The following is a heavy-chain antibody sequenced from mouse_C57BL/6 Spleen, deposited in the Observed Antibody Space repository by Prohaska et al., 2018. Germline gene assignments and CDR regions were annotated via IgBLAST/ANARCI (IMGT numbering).Heavy chain of an antibody. V-gene: IGHV5-16*01. CDR2: INYDGSST. D-gene: IGHD2-4*01. J-gene: IGHJ1*03. CDR3: ARGLRWYFDV. Sequence: DVKLLESEGGLVQPGSSMQLSCTASGFTFSAYYMAWVRQVPEKGLEWVANINYDGSSTYYLDSLKSRFIISRDNAKNILYLQMSSLKSEDTATYYCARGLRWYFDVWGTGTTVTVSS. CDR1: GFTFSAYY.